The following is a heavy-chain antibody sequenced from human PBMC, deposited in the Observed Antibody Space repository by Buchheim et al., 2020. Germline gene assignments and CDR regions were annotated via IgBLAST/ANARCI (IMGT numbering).Heavy chain of an antibody. V-gene: IGHV4-39*01. D-gene: IGHD3/OR15-3a*01. CDR2: TYYSGST. CDR1: GGSISSNSYY. Sequence: QLQLQESGPGLVKPWETLSLTCTVSGGSISSNSYYWGWIRQPPGKGLEWMGSTYYSGSTYYNPSLKSRVTISVDTSENQFSLNLRSVTAADTAVYYCARQPFGLYYMDVWGKGTT. J-gene: IGHJ6*03. CDR3: ARQPFGLYYMDV.